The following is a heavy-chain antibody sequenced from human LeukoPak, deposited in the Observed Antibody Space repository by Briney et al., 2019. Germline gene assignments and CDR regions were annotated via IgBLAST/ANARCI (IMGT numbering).Heavy chain of an antibody. V-gene: IGHV3-64*01. CDR2: ISSDGDAT. CDR3: ARADCSSSSCYTVAY. D-gene: IGHD2-2*02. Sequence: GGSLRLSCAASGFTFNSYAMKWVRQAPGEGLEYVSGISSDGDATYYANSVKERFIISRNNSRNMLYLQMGSLRAEDMAVYYCARADCSSSSCYTVAYWGQGTLVTVSS. CDR1: GFTFNSYA. J-gene: IGHJ4*02.